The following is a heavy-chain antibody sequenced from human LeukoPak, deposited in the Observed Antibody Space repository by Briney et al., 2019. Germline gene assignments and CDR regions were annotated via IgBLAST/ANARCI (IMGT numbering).Heavy chain of an antibody. CDR3: ARDSLTIAAAGTHYYYYMDV. V-gene: IGHV4-4*07. CDR1: GGSISSYY. D-gene: IGHD6-13*01. J-gene: IGHJ6*03. CDR2: IYTSGST. Sequence: SETLSLTCTVSGGSISSYYWSWIRQPAGKGLEWIGRIYTSGSTNYHPSLKSRVTMSVDTSKNQFSLKLSSVTAADTAVYYCARDSLTIAAAGTHYYYYMDVWGKGTTVTISS.